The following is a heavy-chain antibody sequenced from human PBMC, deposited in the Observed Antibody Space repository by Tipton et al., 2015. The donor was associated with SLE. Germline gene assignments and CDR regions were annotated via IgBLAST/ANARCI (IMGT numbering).Heavy chain of an antibody. J-gene: IGHJ3*02. Sequence: TLSSNAMNWVRQAPGKGLEYVATMTYSGGAYYNPSLESRVSMSLDTSKNQFSLMLTSVTAADTAVYYCARGGLYETSAYSVGFDIWGQGTLVTVSP. CDR1: TLSSNA. D-gene: IGHD3-22*01. V-gene: IGHV4-39*07. CDR2: MTYSGGA. CDR3: ARGGLYETSAYSVGFDI.